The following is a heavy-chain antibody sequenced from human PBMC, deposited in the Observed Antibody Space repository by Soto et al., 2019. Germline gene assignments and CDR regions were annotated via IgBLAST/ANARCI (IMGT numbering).Heavy chain of an antibody. V-gene: IGHV4-39*01. CDR2: IYYSGTT. CDR3: ARHSPDTYYDILTGYYFLSWFDP. D-gene: IGHD3-9*01. Sequence: SETLSLTCTVSGGSISSGNYYWGWIRQPPGKGLEWIGSIYYSGTTYYNPSLKSRVTISVDTSKNQFSLKLSSVIAADTAMYFCARHSPDTYYDILTGYYFLSWFDPWGQGTLVTVSS. J-gene: IGHJ5*02. CDR1: GGSISSGNYY.